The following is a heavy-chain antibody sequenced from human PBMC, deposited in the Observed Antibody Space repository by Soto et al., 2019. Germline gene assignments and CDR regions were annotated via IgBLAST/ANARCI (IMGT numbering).Heavy chain of an antibody. CDR2: LIPMFGTT. Sequence: QVQLVQSGAEVKTPGSSVKVSCKASGGTFSSYSINWVRQAPGPGLEWLGRLIPMFGTTDYAQRFQGRVTFTEDESSSTASMEVTNLTSEDTAVHYCARAVVLTFTRFYNMDVWGQGTTVSVSS. D-gene: IGHD3-9*01. V-gene: IGHV1-69*18. CDR3: ARAVVLTFTRFYNMDV. J-gene: IGHJ6*02. CDR1: GGTFSSYS.